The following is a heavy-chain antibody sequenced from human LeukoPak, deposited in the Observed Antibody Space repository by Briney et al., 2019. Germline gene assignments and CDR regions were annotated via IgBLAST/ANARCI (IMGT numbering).Heavy chain of an antibody. CDR3: ARGDFWSGYYTGLY. V-gene: IGHV3-53*04. Sequence: GGFLRLSWAGSGFTVTTNYISWGRQAPGKGLEGVSVIYSGGSTYYADSVKGRFTISRHNSKNTLYLQMDSLRDEDTAVYYCARGDFWSGYYTGLYWGQGTLVTVSS. CDR1: GFTVTTNY. D-gene: IGHD3-3*01. CDR2: IYSGGST. J-gene: IGHJ4*02.